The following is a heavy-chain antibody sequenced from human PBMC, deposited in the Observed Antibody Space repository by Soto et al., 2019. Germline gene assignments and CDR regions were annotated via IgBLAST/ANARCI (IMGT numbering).Heavy chain of an antibody. Sequence: GGSLRLSCVATGFTFTSYWMSWVRQAPGKGLEWVANIKGDGSEKKYVDSVKGRFTISRDNAHNSVSLQMNSLRAEDTALYYCGRDEVRNGVGVWGQGITVTVSS. CDR3: GRDEVRNGVGV. J-gene: IGHJ6*02. CDR2: IKGDGSEK. V-gene: IGHV3-7*01. CDR1: GFTFTSYW.